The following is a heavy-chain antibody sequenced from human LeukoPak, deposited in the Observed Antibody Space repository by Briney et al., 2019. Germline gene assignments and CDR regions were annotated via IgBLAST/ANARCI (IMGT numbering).Heavy chain of an antibody. CDR2: INWNGGST. V-gene: IGHV3-20*04. Sequence: GGSLRPSCAASGFTFDDYGMSWVRQAPGKGLEWVSGINWNGGSTGYADSVKGRFTISRDNAKNSLYLQMNSLRAEDTALYYCARGVYYYDSSGPFDYWGQGTLVTVSS. CDR3: ARGVYYYDSSGPFDY. J-gene: IGHJ4*02. CDR1: GFTFDDYG. D-gene: IGHD3-22*01.